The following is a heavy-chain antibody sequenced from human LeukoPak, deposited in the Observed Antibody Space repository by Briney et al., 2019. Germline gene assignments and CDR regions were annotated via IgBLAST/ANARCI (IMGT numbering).Heavy chain of an antibody. J-gene: IGHJ5*02. D-gene: IGHD5/OR15-5a*01. CDR2: IIPIFGAT. CDR1: GGTFNSHG. CDR3: ARVDSMVSTLGPIDT. Sequence: ASVKVSCKASGGTFNSHGFSWVRQAPGQGLEWMGGIIPIFGATKYGQRFQGRLTITTDESTSTSYMELSSLRSEDTAVYYCARVDSMVSTLGPIDTWGQGTLVTVSS. V-gene: IGHV1-69*05.